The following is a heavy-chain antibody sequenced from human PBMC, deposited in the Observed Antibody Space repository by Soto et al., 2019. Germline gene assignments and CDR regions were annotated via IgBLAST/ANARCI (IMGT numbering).Heavy chain of an antibody. D-gene: IGHD2-8*01. CDR3: GRALNIVLMVYAPPRYYYYMDV. V-gene: IGHV1-18*01. J-gene: IGHJ6*03. CDR1: GYTFTSYG. Sequence: ASVKVSCKASGYTFTSYGISWVRQAPGQGLEWMGWISAYNGNTNYAQKHQGRVTMTTDTSTSTAYMELRSLRTEDTAEYYCGRALNIVLMVYAPPRYYYYMDVWGKGTTVTVSS. CDR2: ISAYNGNT.